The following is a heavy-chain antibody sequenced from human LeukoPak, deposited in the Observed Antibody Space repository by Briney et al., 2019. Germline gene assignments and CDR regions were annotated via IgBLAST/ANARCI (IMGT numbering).Heavy chain of an antibody. CDR2: IRSKANSYAT. CDR1: GFTFSGSA. J-gene: IGHJ3*02. CDR3: TRQRPRSVLRFLEWLSFDAFDI. D-gene: IGHD3-3*01. V-gene: IGHV3-73*01. Sequence: GGSLRLSCAASGFTFSGSAMHWVRRASGKGLEWVGRIRSKANSYATAYAASVKGRFTISRDDSKNTAYLQMNSLKTEDTAVYYCTRQRPRSVLRFLEWLSFDAFDIWGQGTMVTVSS.